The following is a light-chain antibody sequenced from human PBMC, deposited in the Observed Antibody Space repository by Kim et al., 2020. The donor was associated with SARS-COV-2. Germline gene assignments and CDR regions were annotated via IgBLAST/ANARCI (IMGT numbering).Light chain of an antibody. Sequence: QSALTQPPSASGSPGQSVTITCSGTSSDVGGYNFVSWYQQHPGYAPKLMTYEVSKRPSGVPDRFFGSKSGNTATLSVSGLQAEAEADYYCPSYAAISNFVFGTGTKVTVL. J-gene: IGLJ1*01. V-gene: IGLV2-8*01. CDR2: EVS. CDR3: PSYAAISNFV. CDR1: SSDVGGYNF.